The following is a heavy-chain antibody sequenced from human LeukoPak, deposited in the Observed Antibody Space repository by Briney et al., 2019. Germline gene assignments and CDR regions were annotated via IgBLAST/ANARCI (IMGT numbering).Heavy chain of an antibody. CDR1: GGSFSGYY. CDR2: IYYSWNT. D-gene: IGHD3/OR15-3a*01. V-gene: IGHV4-34*01. Sequence: SETLSLTCAVYGGSFSGYYWSWIRQPPGKGLEWIGSIYYSWNTYYNASLKSQVSISIDTSKNQFSLRLTSVTAAHTAVYYCARQTGSGLFILPGGQGTLVTVSS. J-gene: IGHJ4*02. CDR3: ARQTGSGLFILP.